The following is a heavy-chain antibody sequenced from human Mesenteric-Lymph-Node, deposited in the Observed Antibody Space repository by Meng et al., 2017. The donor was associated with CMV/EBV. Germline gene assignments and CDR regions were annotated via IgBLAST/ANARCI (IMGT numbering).Heavy chain of an antibody. CDR2: IKQDRSEK. CDR3: ARDRRYCSSTSCPFYYYGMGV. J-gene: IGHJ6*02. CDR1: GFTFSSYW. Sequence: GGSLRLSCAASGFTFSSYWMSWVCQAPGKGLGWVANIKQDRSEKFHVDSVRGQFTISRDNAESSLYLQMNSLRAEDTAVYYCARDRRYCSSTSCPFYYYGMGVWGQGTTVTVSS. V-gene: IGHV3-7*01. D-gene: IGHD2-2*01.